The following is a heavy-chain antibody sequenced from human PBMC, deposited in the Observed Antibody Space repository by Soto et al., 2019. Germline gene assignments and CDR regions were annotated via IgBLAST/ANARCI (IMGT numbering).Heavy chain of an antibody. D-gene: IGHD3-10*01. CDR2: IYYSGST. CDR3: ARVKGRIPIT. V-gene: IGHV4-59*01. CDR1: GGSISSYY. J-gene: IGHJ3*01. Sequence: SETLSLTCTVSGGSISSYYWSWIRQPPGKGLEWIGYIYYSGSTNYNPSLKSRVTISVDTSKNQFSLKLSFVTAADTAVYYCARVKGRIPITWGQGTMVTVSS.